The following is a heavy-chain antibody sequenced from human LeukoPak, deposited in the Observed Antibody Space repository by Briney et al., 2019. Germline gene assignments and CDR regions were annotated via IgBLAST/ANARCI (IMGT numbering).Heavy chain of an antibody. D-gene: IGHD6-13*01. Sequence: ASVKVSCKASGGTFSSYAISWVRQAPGQGLEWMGGIIPIFGTANYAQKFQGRVTITTDESTITAYMELSSLRSEDTAVYYCARDRKWGSSWQKYWYFDLWGRGTLVTVSS. V-gene: IGHV1-69*05. CDR2: IIPIFGTA. CDR3: ARDRKWGSSWQKYWYFDL. CDR1: GGTFSSYA. J-gene: IGHJ2*01.